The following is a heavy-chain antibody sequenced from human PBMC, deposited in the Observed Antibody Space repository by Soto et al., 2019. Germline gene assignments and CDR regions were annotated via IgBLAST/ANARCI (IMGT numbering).Heavy chain of an antibody. J-gene: IGHJ4*02. Sequence: VHLVESGGGVVQPGRSLRLSCAASGFTFSNFGMHWVRQAPGKGLEWVAVMSYDGSNEYYGDSVKGRFTISRDSSKNNVVPQMNSLGAEDKAVVFCSKGRHGSSYSAADYWGQGTLVTVSS. CDR3: SKGRHGSSYSAADY. V-gene: IGHV3-30*18. D-gene: IGHD6-6*01. CDR1: GFTFSNFG. CDR2: MSYDGSNE.